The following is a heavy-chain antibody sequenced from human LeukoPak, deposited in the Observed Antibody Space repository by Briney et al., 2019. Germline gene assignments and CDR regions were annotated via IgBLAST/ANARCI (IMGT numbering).Heavy chain of an antibody. CDR1: GFTFGSYG. CDR2: IRYDGSNK. Sequence: GGSLRLSCAASGFTFGSYGMHWVRQAPGKGLEWVAFIRYDGSNKYYADSVKGRFTISRDNSKNTLYLQMNSLRAEDTAVYYCAKDGDCSSTSCYPYYFDYWGQGTLVTVSS. CDR3: AKDGDCSSTSCYPYYFDY. D-gene: IGHD2-2*01. J-gene: IGHJ4*02. V-gene: IGHV3-30*02.